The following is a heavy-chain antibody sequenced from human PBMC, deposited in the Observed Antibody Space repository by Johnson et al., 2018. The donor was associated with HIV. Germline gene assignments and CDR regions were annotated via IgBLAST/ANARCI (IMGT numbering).Heavy chain of an antibody. CDR3: ARDDDYSKVRAFDI. D-gene: IGHD4-11*01. CDR2: IKHDGSDK. J-gene: IGHJ3*02. V-gene: IGHV3-7*01. CDR1: GFTFSTYW. Sequence: VESGGGLVQPGGSLRLSCAASGFTFSTYWMSWVRQAPGKGLEWVANIKHDGSDKYYVGSVTGRFTISRDNAKSSLYLQMNSLRAEDTAVYYCARDDDYSKVRAFDIWGQGTRVTVSS.